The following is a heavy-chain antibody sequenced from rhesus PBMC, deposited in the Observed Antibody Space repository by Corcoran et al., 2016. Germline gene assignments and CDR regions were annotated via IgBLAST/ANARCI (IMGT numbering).Heavy chain of an antibody. V-gene: IGHV4-65*01. J-gene: IGHJ2*01. Sequence: QVQLQESGPGLVKPSETLSLTCAVSGGSISNTKWWRWIRQPPGQGREWIGYSSGSSGNTYYNPSLKSRVTISTDTAKNHFSLKLSSVTAADTAVYYCARAVLQYLDWYFDLWGPGTPITISS. CDR2: SSGSSGNT. CDR1: GGSISNTKW. D-gene: IGHD3-3*01. CDR3: ARAVLQYLDWYFDL.